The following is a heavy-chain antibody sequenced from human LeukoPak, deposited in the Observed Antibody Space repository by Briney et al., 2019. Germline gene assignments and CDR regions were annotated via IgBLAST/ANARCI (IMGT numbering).Heavy chain of an antibody. Sequence: ASAKVSCKASGYTFTGYYMHWVRQAPGQGLEWMGWINPNSGGTNYAQKFQGRVTMTRDTSISTAYMELSRLRSDDTAVYYCARDRLKFSSGYLGYWGQGTLVTVSS. J-gene: IGHJ4*02. CDR2: INPNSGGT. V-gene: IGHV1-2*02. CDR3: ARDRLKFSSGYLGY. CDR1: GYTFTGYY. D-gene: IGHD3-22*01.